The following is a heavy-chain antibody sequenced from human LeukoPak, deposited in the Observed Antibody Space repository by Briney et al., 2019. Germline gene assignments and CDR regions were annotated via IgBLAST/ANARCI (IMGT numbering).Heavy chain of an antibody. CDR1: GFTVSSNY. J-gene: IGHJ6*02. V-gene: IGHV3-66*01. Sequence: GGSLRLSCAASGFTVSSNYMSWVRQAPGKGLERVSVIYSGGSTYYADSVKGRFTISRDNSKNTLYLQMNSLRAEDTAVYYCARDSTDYYDSSGSLPYYYYGMDVWGQGTTVTVSS. CDR3: ARDSTDYYDSSGSLPYYYYGMDV. D-gene: IGHD3-22*01. CDR2: IYSGGST.